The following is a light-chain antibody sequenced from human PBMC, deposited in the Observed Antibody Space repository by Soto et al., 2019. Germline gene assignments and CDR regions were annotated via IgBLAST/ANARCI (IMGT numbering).Light chain of an antibody. V-gene: IGKV2-30*02. CDR3: MQGTHWPWT. CDR2: RAS. CDR1: QSLVHSDGNTY. J-gene: IGKJ1*01. Sequence: DVEMTQSPLSLPVSLGQPASISCRSSQSLVHSDGNTYLNWFQQRPGQSPRRLISRASNRDSGVPDRFSGVGSGTDFTLKISRVETGDVAVYYCMQGTHWPWTLGQGTKVEIK.